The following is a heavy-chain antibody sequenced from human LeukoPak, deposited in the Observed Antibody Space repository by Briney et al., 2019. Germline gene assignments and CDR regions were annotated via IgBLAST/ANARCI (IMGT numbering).Heavy chain of an antibody. Sequence: GGSLRLSCAASGFSFSSYWMSWVRQAPGKGLEWVANIKQDGSERFYVDSVKGRFTISRDNAKNLLYLQMNSLRAEDTAVYHCARDNCYDFLSTFDYWGQGSLVTVSP. CDR3: ARDNCYDFLSTFDY. CDR2: IKQDGSER. CDR1: GFSFSSYW. J-gene: IGHJ4*02. V-gene: IGHV3-7*01. D-gene: IGHD3/OR15-3a*01.